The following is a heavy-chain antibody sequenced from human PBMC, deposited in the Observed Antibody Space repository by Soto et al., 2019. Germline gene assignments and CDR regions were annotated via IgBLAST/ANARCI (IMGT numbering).Heavy chain of an antibody. J-gene: IGHJ6*02. CDR3: ARGFYSSSPFAVLVGLDYYYYGMDV. D-gene: IGHD6-13*01. V-gene: IGHV1-8*01. Sequence: GASVKVSCKASGYTFTSYDINWVRQATGQGLEWMGWMNPNSGNTGYAQKFQGRVTMTRNTSISTAYMELSSLRSEDTAVYYCARGFYSSSPFAVLVGLDYYYYGMDVWGQGTTVTVSS. CDR2: MNPNSGNT. CDR1: GYTFTSYD.